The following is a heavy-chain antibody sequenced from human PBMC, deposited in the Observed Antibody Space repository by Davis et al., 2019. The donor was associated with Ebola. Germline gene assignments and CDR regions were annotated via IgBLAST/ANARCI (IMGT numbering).Heavy chain of an antibody. V-gene: IGHV3-53*01. CDR3: AKDTSNIWFDV. J-gene: IGHJ3*01. CDR2: IYRDGRT. D-gene: IGHD1-26*01. Sequence: PGGSLRLSCAASGFIVSDKYMSWVRQAPGKGLEWVSVIYRDGRTYHADSVKGRFTISRDNSKNTLHLQMNSLRVEDTAIYYCAKDTSNIWFDVWGQGTMVTVSS. CDR1: GFIVSDKY.